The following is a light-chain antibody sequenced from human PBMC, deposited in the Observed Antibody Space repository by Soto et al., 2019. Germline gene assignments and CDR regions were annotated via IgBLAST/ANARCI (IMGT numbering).Light chain of an antibody. Sequence: DIQMTQSPSSLSASVGDRVTITRRASQSISGYLNWYQQKPGRAPNLLIYTAFSLQSGVPSRFSGSASGTDFTLTISSLQPEDFATYYCLQTYSTPGTFGQGTKLEIK. J-gene: IGKJ2*02. CDR3: LQTYSTPGT. V-gene: IGKV1-39*01. CDR2: TAF. CDR1: QSISGY.